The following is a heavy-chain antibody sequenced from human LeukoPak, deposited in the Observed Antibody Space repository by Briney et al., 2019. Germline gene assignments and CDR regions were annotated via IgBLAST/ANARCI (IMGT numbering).Heavy chain of an antibody. V-gene: IGHV4-4*02. D-gene: IGHD6-13*01. J-gene: IGHJ4*02. CDR3: ARLKYSSSWPDY. Sequence: PSETLSLTCAVSGGSISSSNWWSWVRQPPGKGLEWIGYIYYSGSTNYNPSLKGRVTISVDTSKNQFSLKLSSVTAADTAVYYCARLKYSSSWPDYWGQGTLVTVSS. CDR2: IYYSGST. CDR1: GGSISSSNW.